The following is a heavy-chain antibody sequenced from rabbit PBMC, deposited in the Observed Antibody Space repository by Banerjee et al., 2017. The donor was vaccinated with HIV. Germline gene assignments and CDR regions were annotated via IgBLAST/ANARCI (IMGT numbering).Heavy chain of an antibody. CDR1: GFSFSNKYV. CDR3: ARGGDNYWGYDFDL. J-gene: IGHJ4*01. V-gene: IGHV1S45*01. CDR2: IGIGSGTT. D-gene: IGHD2-1*01. Sequence: QEQLEESGGDLVKPEGSLTLTCTASGFSFSNKYVMCWVRQAPGKGLEWIGCIGIGSGTTYYASWAKGRFTITKASSTTVTLQMTSLTAADTATYFCARGGDNYWGYDFDLWGQGTLVTVS.